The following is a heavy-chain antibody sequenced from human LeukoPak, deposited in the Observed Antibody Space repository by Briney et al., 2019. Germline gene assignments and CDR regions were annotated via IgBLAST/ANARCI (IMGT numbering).Heavy chain of an antibody. CDR2: IYTSGTT. V-gene: IGHV4-61*02. CDR3: AKSGCSSSSCPGFL. D-gene: IGHD2-2*01. Sequence: SETLSLTCTDSGGSISSGYNYWSWIRQPAGQRLEWIGRIYTSGTTNYNPSLKSRVTISQDTSNNQFSLKLRSVTAADTAVYYCAKSGCSSSSCPGFLWGQGTLVTVSS. CDR1: GGSISSGYNY. J-gene: IGHJ4*02.